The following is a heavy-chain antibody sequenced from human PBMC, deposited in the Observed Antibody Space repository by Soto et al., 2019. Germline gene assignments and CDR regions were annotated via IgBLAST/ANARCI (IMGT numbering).Heavy chain of an antibody. CDR2: IYYSGST. J-gene: IGHJ4*02. D-gene: IGHD5-18*01. Sequence: SETLSLTCTVSGGSISSYYWSWIRQPPGKGLEWIGYIYYSGSTNYNPSLKSRVTISVDTSKNQFSLKLSSVTAADTAVYYCARLPQLWPSGFDYWGQGTLVTVS. CDR1: GGSISSYY. V-gene: IGHV4-59*01. CDR3: ARLPQLWPSGFDY.